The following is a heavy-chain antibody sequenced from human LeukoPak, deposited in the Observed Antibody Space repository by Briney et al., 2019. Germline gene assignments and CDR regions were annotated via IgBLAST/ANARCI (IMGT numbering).Heavy chain of an antibody. V-gene: IGHV1-18*04. CDR2: INPHNAGT. CDR3: ARAVVDRGYMDV. J-gene: IGHJ6*03. Sequence: ASVKVSCKASGYTFTDYYIHWVRQAPGQGFEWMGWINPHNAGTNYAQKLQGRVTMTTDTSTSTAYMELRSLRSDDTAVYYCARAVVDRGYMDVWGKGTTVTISS. D-gene: IGHD5-12*01. CDR1: GYTFTDYY.